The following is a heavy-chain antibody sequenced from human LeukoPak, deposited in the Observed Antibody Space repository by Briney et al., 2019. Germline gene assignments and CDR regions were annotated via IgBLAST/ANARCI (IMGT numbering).Heavy chain of an antibody. J-gene: IGHJ6*03. Sequence: GASVTVSCKASGYTFTSYAMNWVRQAPGQGLEWMGWINTNTGNPTYAQGFTGRFVFSLDASVSTAYLQISSLKAEDTAVYYCARAPSSSSWSYYYYMDVWGKGTTVTVSS. CDR1: GYTFTSYA. CDR2: INTNTGNP. CDR3: ARAPSSSSWSYYYYMDV. D-gene: IGHD6-13*01. V-gene: IGHV7-4-1*02.